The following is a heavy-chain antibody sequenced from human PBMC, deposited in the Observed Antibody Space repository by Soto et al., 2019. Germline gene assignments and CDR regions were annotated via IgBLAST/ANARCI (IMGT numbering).Heavy chain of an antibody. Sequence: GESLKFSCKGSGYSFTSYWIGWVRQMPGKGLEWMGIVYPGDSDTRYSPSFQGQVTISADKSISTAYLQWSSLKPSDTAMCYCARRGGYYYDSSGYYRFRAFVIWGQGTMGTVSS. CDR1: GYSFTSYW. CDR2: VYPGDSDT. CDR3: ARRGGYYYDSSGYYRFRAFVI. J-gene: IGHJ3*02. D-gene: IGHD3-22*01. V-gene: IGHV5-51*01.